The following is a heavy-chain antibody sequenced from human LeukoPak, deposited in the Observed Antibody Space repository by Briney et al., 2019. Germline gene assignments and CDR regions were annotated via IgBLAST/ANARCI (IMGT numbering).Heavy chain of an antibody. V-gene: IGHV3-33*01. CDR1: GFTFSSYG. Sequence: GGSLILSCGASGFTFSSYGMHWVRQAPGKGLEWVAVTWYNGNNKNYADSVKGRFTISRDNSKNTMYLEMSSLRAEDTAVYYCARDKSWGKYLDYWGQGTLVTVSS. J-gene: IGHJ4*02. D-gene: IGHD6-13*01. CDR2: TWYNGNNK. CDR3: ARDKSWGKYLDY.